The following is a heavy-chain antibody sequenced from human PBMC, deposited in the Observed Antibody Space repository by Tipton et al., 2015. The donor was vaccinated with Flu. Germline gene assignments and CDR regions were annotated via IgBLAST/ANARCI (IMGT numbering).Heavy chain of an antibody. CDR1: GGSFSGYY. V-gene: IGHV4-34*01. CDR3: ATKVAYSSGWEPLDY. J-gene: IGHJ4*02. Sequence: TLSLTCAIYGGSFSGYYWSWIRQPPGKGLEWIGDINHSGSTTYTPSLKSRVTISADTSKKQFSLKLSSVTAADTAVYYCATKVAYSSGWEPLDYWGQGTLVTVSP. D-gene: IGHD6-19*01. CDR2: INHSGST.